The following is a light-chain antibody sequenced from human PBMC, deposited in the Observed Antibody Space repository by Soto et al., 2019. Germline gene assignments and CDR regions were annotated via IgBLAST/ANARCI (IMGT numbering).Light chain of an antibody. J-gene: IGKJ3*01. Sequence: EIVLTQSPGTLSLSPGERATLSCRASQSVSSNYLAWYQHTPGQGPRLLIYAASNRATGIPDRFSGSGSGTVFTITISRLEPEDFALYYCQNYGSAFTFGPGTKVDIK. CDR1: QSVSSNY. CDR3: QNYGSAFT. CDR2: AAS. V-gene: IGKV3-20*01.